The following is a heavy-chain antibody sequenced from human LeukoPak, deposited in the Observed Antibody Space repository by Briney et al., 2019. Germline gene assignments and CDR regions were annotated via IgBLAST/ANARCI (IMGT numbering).Heavy chain of an antibody. CDR3: ARLGSVGYYNYQYMDI. CDR2: INDIGNT. D-gene: IGHD3-10*01. V-gene: IGHV4-34*01. Sequence: SSETLSLTCAVYGGSFSGYYWSWLRQPPGKGLEWIGEINDIGNTNYDPSLRSRVTISVDTSKNQFSLSLTSATAADTAVYFCARLGSVGYYNYQYMDIWGNGTTVTVSS. CDR1: GGSFSGYY. J-gene: IGHJ6*03.